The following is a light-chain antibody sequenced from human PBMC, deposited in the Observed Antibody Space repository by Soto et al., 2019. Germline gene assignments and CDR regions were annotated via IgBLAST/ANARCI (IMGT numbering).Light chain of an antibody. CDR2: DVT. V-gene: IGLV2-14*01. Sequence: QSALTQPASVSGSPGQSITISCTGTTSDVGGYNYVSWYQHHPGKAPKLIIYDVTNPPSGVSNRFSGSKSGNTASLTISGLQADDEADYYCNSYGGSNTVAFGGGTKVTVL. CDR1: TSDVGGYNY. CDR3: NSYGGSNTVA. J-gene: IGLJ3*02.